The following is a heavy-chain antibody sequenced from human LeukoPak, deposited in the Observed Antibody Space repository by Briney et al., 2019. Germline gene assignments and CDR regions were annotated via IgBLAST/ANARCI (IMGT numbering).Heavy chain of an antibody. D-gene: IGHD6-13*01. V-gene: IGHV4-59*01. CDR1: GGSISSYY. J-gene: IGHJ4*02. CDR2: IYYSGST. Sequence: PSETLSLTCTVSGGSISSYYWSWIRRPPGKGLEWIGYIYYSGSTNYNPSLKSRVTISVDTSKNQFSLKLSSVTAADTAVYYCARDVAAAGGYFDYWGQGTLVTVSS. CDR3: ARDVAAAGGYFDY.